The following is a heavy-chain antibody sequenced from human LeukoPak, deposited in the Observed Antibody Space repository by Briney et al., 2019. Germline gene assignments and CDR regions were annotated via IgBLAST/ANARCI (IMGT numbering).Heavy chain of an antibody. CDR3: TRATAFSSWYLVDY. CDR2: IRSKAYGGTT. Sequence: GGSLRLSCTASGFTLGDYAMSWVRQAPGKGLEWVGFIRSKAYGGTTEYAASVKGRFTISRDDSKSIAYLQMNSLKTEDTAVYYCTRATAFSSWYLVDYWGQGTLVTVSS. CDR1: GFTLGDYA. V-gene: IGHV3-49*04. J-gene: IGHJ4*02. D-gene: IGHD6-13*01.